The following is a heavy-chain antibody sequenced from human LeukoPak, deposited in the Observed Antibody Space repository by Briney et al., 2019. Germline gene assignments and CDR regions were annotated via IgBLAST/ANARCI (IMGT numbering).Heavy chain of an antibody. J-gene: IGHJ6*03. CDR3: ARDAGKAYYYYYYMDV. CDR1: GGTFSSYA. V-gene: IGHV1-69*05. Sequence: SVKVSCKASGGTFSSYAINWVRQAPGQGLEWMGRIIPIFGTANYAQKFQGRVTITTDESTSTAYMELSGLRSEDTAVYYCARDAGKAYYYYYYMDVWGKGTTVTVSS. D-gene: IGHD6-13*01. CDR2: IIPIFGTA.